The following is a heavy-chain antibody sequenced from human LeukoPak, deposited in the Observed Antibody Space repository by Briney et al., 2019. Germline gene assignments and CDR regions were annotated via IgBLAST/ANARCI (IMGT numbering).Heavy chain of an antibody. Sequence: SETLSLTCSVSGGSVSNNNYYWGWIRQPPGKGLEWIGNMYYTGNTYYNPSLKSRVTISVDTSKNQFPLKLRSVAAADTAVYYCARLVVVAASRYFQHWGLGTLVTVSS. CDR2: MYYTGNT. CDR3: ARLVVVAASRYFQH. CDR1: GGSVSNNNYY. V-gene: IGHV4-39*01. D-gene: IGHD2-15*01. J-gene: IGHJ1*01.